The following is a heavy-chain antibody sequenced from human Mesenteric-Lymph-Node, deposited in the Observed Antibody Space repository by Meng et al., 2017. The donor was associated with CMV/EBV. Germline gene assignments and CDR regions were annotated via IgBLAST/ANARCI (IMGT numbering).Heavy chain of an antibody. D-gene: IGHD3-10*01. J-gene: IGHJ5*02. CDR1: GGSSRSSRHY. CDR3: ARDTLTYSYGPGGSDP. Sequence: LAWQRSGPRLVTRTETLSLKWTASGGSSRSSRHYWGWIRQPAGKGLEWIGSIFYSGSDHYNPALESRVTISIDKSKNEFFLNLGSVTAADTAMYFCARDTLTYSYGPGGSDPWGQGTLVTVSS. V-gene: IGHV4-39*02. CDR2: IFYSGSD.